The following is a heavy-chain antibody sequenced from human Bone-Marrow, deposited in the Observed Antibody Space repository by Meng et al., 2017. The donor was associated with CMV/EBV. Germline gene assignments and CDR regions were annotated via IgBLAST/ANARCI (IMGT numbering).Heavy chain of an antibody. Sequence: GESLKISCAASGFTFSNYPMHWVRQAPGKGLEWVTVISDDGSIIDYADSVKGRFTISRDNSKNTLYLLMNTLRAEDTAVYYCARAYDFWNGFFDYWGQGTRVTGSS. CDR2: ISDDGSII. CDR3: ARAYDFWNGFFDY. J-gene: IGHJ4*02. D-gene: IGHD3-3*01. V-gene: IGHV3-30-3*01. CDR1: GFTFSNYP.